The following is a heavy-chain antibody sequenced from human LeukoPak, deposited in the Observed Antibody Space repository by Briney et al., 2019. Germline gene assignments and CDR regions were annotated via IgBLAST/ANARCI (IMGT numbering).Heavy chain of an antibody. CDR3: ARARYYGDYVLGAFDI. CDR2: ISYDGSNK. D-gene: IGHD4-17*01. V-gene: IGHV3-30*01. J-gene: IGHJ3*02. CDR1: GFTFSSYA. Sequence: GGSLRLSCAASGFTFSSYAMHWVRQAPGKGLEWVAVISYDGSNKYYADSVKGRFTISRDNSKNTLYLQMNSLRAEDTAVYYCARARYYGDYVLGAFDIWGQGTMVTVSS.